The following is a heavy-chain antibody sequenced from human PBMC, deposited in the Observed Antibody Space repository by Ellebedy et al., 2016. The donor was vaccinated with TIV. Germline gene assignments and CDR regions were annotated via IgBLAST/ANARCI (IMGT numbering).Heavy chain of an antibody. Sequence: GESLKISCAASGFTFSSYAMSWVRQAPGKGLEWVSAISGSDGSTSYADSVKGRFTISRDNSKNTLYLQMNSLRAEDTAVYYCGRLGVIAGAGASDYWGQGTLVIVSS. D-gene: IGHD6-13*01. V-gene: IGHV3-23*01. J-gene: IGHJ4*02. CDR1: GFTFSSYA. CDR2: ISGSDGST. CDR3: GRLGVIAGAGASDY.